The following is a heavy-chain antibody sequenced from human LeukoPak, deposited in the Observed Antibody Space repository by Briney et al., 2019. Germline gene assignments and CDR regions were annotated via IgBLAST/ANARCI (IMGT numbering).Heavy chain of an antibody. V-gene: IGHV3-74*01. Sequence: GGSLRLSCAASGFTFSSYWMHWVRQAPGKGLVWVSRINSDGSSTSYADSVKGRFTISRDNAKNTLYLQMNSLRAEDTAVYYCARDYYDISGGLNYMDVWGKGTTVTVSS. CDR2: INSDGSST. J-gene: IGHJ6*03. D-gene: IGHD3-22*01. CDR3: ARDYYDISGGLNYMDV. CDR1: GFTFSSYW.